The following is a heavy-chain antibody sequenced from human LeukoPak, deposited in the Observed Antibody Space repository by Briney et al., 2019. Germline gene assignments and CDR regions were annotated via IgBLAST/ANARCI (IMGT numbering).Heavy chain of an antibody. CDR2: TLSDESNK. CDR3: AKDHGQAIVPRRFDY. V-gene: IGHV3-30*02. Sequence: GGSLRLSCAASGFTFSSYGMHWVRQAPGKGPEWVAFTLSDESNKFYADSVKGRFTISRDNSRNMLYLQMNNLRADDTAVYYCAKDHGQAIVPRRFDYWGQGTLVTVSS. CDR1: GFTFSSYG. D-gene: IGHD6-6*01. J-gene: IGHJ4*02.